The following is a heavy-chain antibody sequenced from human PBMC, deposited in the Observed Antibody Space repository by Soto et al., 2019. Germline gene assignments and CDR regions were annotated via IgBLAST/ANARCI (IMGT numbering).Heavy chain of an antibody. V-gene: IGHV4-31*03. CDR1: GVALTSPHHN. CDR2: IHYSGTT. D-gene: IGHD1-1*01. CDR3: TTGGDASNTGY. Sequence: QVQLQESGPEMVEPSQTLFLTCTVSGVALTSPHHNWRWLGQYPGKVLEWIGFIHYSGTTYHNPSLKSRVEYSVVTSRNDYSLRLSSVTAAETAVYYCTTGGDASNTGYWWQGTQVTVSS. J-gene: IGHJ4*02.